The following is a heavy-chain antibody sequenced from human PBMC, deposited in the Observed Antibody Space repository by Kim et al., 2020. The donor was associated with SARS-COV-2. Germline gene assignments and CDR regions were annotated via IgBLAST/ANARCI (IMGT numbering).Heavy chain of an antibody. CDR2: INTNTGNP. Sequence: ASVKVSCKASGYTFTSYAMNWVRQAPGQGLEWMGWINTNTGNPTYAQGFTGRFVFSLDTSVSTAYLQISSLKAEDTPVYYCARNASYYYDSSGYTYYYYYGMDVWDQGTTVTVSS. J-gene: IGHJ6*02. CDR1: GYTFTSYA. CDR3: ARNASYYYDSSGYTYYYYYGMDV. V-gene: IGHV7-4-1*02. D-gene: IGHD3-22*01.